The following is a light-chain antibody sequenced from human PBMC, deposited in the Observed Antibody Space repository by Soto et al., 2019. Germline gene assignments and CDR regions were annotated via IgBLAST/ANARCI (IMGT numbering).Light chain of an antibody. CDR2: GNS. V-gene: IGLV1-40*01. J-gene: IGLJ1*01. CDR3: QSYDSSLSGSYV. Sequence: QSVLTQPPSVSGAPGQRVTISCTGSSSNIGAGYDVHWYQQLPGTAPKLLIYGNSNRPSGVPDRFSGSKSGTSASLAITGLQAEDEADYYCQSYDSSLSGSYVFETGTKLTVL. CDR1: SSNIGAGYD.